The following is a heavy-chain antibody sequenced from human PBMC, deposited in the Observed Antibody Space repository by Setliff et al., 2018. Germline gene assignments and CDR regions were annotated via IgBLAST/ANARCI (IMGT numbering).Heavy chain of an antibody. CDR1: GASLSSGTYY. J-gene: IGHJ6*03. V-gene: IGHV4-39*07. CDR2: IYTDGST. D-gene: IGHD3-3*01. CDR3: ARVTGFSYMDV. Sequence: SETLSLTCTVSGASLSSGTYYWGWIRQPPGKGLEWIGRIYTDGSTKYNPSLNSRVTLLIDTAKNQISLRLSSVTAADTAVYFCARVTGFSYMDVWGKGTTVTVSS.